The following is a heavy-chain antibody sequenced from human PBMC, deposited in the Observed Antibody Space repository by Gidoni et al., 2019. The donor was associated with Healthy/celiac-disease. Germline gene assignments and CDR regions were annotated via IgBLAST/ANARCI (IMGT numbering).Heavy chain of an antibody. CDR1: GFPVSDYY. CDR3: ARDRAYCGGDCRQAAY. V-gene: IGHV3-11*01. CDR2: MTSSGSTI. Sequence: QVQLVESGGGLVQPGGSLRISWAASGFPVSDYYMSWIRRAPGKGLDWVSYMTSSGSTIYYADAVKGRFTISRDNAKNSLYLQMNSLRAHDPALYYCARDRAYCGGDCRQAAYWGQGTLVTVSS. D-gene: IGHD2-21*02. J-gene: IGHJ4*02.